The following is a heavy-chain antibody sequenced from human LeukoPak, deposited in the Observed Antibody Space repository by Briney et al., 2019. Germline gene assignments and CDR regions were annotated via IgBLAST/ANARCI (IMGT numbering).Heavy chain of an antibody. V-gene: IGHV1-2*02. CDR2: INPNSGGT. Sequence: GASVKVSCKASGYTFTGYYMHWVRQAPGQGLEWMGWINPNSGGTNYAQKFQGRVTMTRDTSISTAYMELSRLRSDDTAVYYCARDYGVVTAISYYFDYWGQGTLVTVSS. CDR1: GYTFTGYY. J-gene: IGHJ4*02. D-gene: IGHD2-21*02. CDR3: ARDYGVVTAISYYFDY.